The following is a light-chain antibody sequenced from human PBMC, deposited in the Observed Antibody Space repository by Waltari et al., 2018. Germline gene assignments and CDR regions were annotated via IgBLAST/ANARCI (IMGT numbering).Light chain of an antibody. J-gene: IGLJ3*02. Sequence: QSVLTQPPSASGTPGQGVTISCSGSSSYIGGNSVSWYQQLPGSAPKLLIYTNNQRPSGVPDRFSGSKSGTSASLAISGLQSEDEAHYYCAAWDDTLNGRVFGGGTKVTVL. V-gene: IGLV1-44*01. CDR2: TNN. CDR3: AAWDDTLNGRV. CDR1: SSYIGGNS.